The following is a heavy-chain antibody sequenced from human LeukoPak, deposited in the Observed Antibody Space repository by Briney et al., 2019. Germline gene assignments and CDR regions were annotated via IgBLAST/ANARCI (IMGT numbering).Heavy chain of an antibody. V-gene: IGHV3-33*03. D-gene: IGHD3-9*01. J-gene: IGHJ4*02. CDR3: ATDRGWRTTGYYLYYFEY. CDR1: GISFSAHG. Sequence: PGGSLRLSCAASGISFSAHGMHWVRQAPGKGLEWVAIIRFDGSNIHYADSVKGRFTISRDNTMNSLYLQMSSLRAEDTAVYYCATDRGWRTTGYYLYYFEYWGQGTLVTFSS. CDR2: IRFDGSNI.